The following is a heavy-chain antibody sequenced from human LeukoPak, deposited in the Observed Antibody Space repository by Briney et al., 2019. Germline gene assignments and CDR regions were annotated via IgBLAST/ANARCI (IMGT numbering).Heavy chain of an antibody. D-gene: IGHD6-19*01. J-gene: IGHJ4*02. Sequence: ASVKVSCKASGGTFSSYAISWVRQAPGQGLEWMGWISAYNGDTYYAQKVQGRVTMTTDTSTSTAYMELRSLRSDDTAVYYCARAITEYTSGWYYFDYWGQGTLVTVSS. CDR1: GGTFSSYA. CDR3: ARAITEYTSGWYYFDY. V-gene: IGHV1-18*01. CDR2: ISAYNGDT.